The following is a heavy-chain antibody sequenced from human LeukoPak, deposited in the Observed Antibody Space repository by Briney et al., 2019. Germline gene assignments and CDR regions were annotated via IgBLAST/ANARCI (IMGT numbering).Heavy chain of an antibody. J-gene: IGHJ6*03. CDR3: ARALRYCSGGNCYSGGLGYMDV. CDR2: ISGSGGST. Sequence: GGSLRLSCAASGFTFSSYAMSWVRQAPGKGLEWVSAISGSGGSTYYADSVKGRFTISRDNSKNTLYLQMNSLRAEDTAVYYCARALRYCSGGNCYSGGLGYMDVWGKGTTVTIS. V-gene: IGHV3-23*01. CDR1: GFTFSSYA. D-gene: IGHD2-15*01.